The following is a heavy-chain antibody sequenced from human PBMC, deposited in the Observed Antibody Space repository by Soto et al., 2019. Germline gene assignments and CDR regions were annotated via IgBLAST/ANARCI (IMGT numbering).Heavy chain of an antibody. CDR3: ADITTARFDY. Sequence: QVQLQESGPGLVKPSETLSLTCTVSGGSISSYYGSWIRQPPGKGLEWIGYIYYSGSTNYNPSLKSRVTISVDTSKNQFSLKLSSVTAADTAVYYCADITTARFDYWGQGTLVTVSS. CDR1: GGSISSYY. D-gene: IGHD1-1*01. CDR2: IYYSGST. V-gene: IGHV4-59*01. J-gene: IGHJ4*02.